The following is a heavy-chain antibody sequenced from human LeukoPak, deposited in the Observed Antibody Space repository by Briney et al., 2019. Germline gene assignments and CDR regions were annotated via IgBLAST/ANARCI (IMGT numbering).Heavy chain of an antibody. V-gene: IGHV4-59*01. CDR2: IYYSGST. J-gene: IGHJ6*03. CDR1: GGSIRNYY. D-gene: IGHD6-13*01. Sequence: SETLSLTCTVSGGSIRNYYWSWIRQPPGKGLEWIGYIYYSGSTNYNPSLKSRVTISVDTSKNQFSLKLSSVTAADTAVYYCARVPGEQQLVYYYYYMDVWGKGTTVTVSS. CDR3: ARVPGEQQLVYYYYYMDV.